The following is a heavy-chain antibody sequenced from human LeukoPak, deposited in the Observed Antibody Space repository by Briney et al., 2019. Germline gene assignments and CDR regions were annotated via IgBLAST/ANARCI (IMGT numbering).Heavy chain of an antibody. D-gene: IGHD3-10*01. CDR2: IFTSGNT. Sequence: SETLSLTCTVSGGSISSYYWNWIRQPAGKRLEWIGRIFTSGNTNYNPSLKTRVTMSVDPSKNQFSLKLSSVTAADTAVYYCARGVSGGAAPGGFDIWGQGTVVSVSS. J-gene: IGHJ3*02. CDR3: ARGVSGGAAPGGFDI. V-gene: IGHV4-4*07. CDR1: GGSISSYY.